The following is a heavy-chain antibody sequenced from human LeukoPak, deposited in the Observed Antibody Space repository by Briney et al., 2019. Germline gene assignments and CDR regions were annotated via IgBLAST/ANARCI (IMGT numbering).Heavy chain of an antibody. D-gene: IGHD2-15*01. CDR2: IYYSGST. Sequence: SQTLSLTRTVSGGSISSSSYYWSWIRQPPGKGLEWIGYIYYSGSTNYNPSLKSRVTISVDTSKNQFSLKLSSVTAADTAVYYCAGGRSGYYYYMDVWGKGTTVTISS. CDR3: AGGRSGYYYYMDV. J-gene: IGHJ6*03. V-gene: IGHV4-61*01. CDR1: GGSISSSSYY.